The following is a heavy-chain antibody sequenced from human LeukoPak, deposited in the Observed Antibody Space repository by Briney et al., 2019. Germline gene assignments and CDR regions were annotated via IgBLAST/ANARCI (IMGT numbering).Heavy chain of an antibody. J-gene: IGHJ4*02. Sequence: SETLSLTCAVYGGSFSGYYWSWIRQPPGKGLEWIGEINHSGSTNYNPSLKSRVTISVDTSKNQFSLKLSSVTAADTAVYYCARGANDYVWGSYRRTPYYFDYWGQGTLVTVSS. CDR1: GGSFSGYY. CDR3: ARGANDYVWGSYRRTPYYFDY. D-gene: IGHD3-16*02. V-gene: IGHV4-34*01. CDR2: INHSGST.